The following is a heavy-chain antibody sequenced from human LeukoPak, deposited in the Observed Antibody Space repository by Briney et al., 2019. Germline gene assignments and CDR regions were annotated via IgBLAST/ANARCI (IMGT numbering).Heavy chain of an antibody. Sequence: SGPTLVQPTQTLTLTCTFSGFSLSTGGVGVGWIRQSPGKALDWLALIYGDDEKRYSTSLKSRLTITKETSKTQVVLTMTNMDPEDTATYYCAHADFSGYCSGGSCFLFDSWGQGTLVIVSS. CDR1: GFSLSTGGVG. CDR2: IYGDDEK. D-gene: IGHD2-15*01. V-gene: IGHV2-5*02. J-gene: IGHJ4*02. CDR3: AHADFSGYCSGGSCFLFDS.